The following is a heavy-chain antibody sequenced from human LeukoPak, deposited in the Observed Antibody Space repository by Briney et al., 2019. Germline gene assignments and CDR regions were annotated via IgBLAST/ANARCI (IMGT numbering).Heavy chain of an antibody. CDR1: GFTFSSYA. D-gene: IGHD6-19*01. J-gene: IGHJ4*02. V-gene: IGHV3-23*01. CDR3: AKRSSGYSSALYYFDD. CDR2: ISGSGGST. Sequence: AGGSLRLSCGASGFTFSSYAMSWVRQAPGKGREWVSAISGSGGSTYYADSVKGRFTISRDNSKNTLYLQMNSLRAEDTAVYYCAKRSSGYSSALYYFDDWGQGTLVTVCS.